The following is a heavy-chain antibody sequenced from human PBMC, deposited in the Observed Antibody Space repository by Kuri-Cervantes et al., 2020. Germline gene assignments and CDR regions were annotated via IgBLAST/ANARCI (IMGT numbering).Heavy chain of an antibody. J-gene: IGHJ6*02. Sequence: ASVKVSCKASGYTFSSYGISWLRQAPGQGLEWMGWINPYNGNTNYAQKLQGRVTMTRNTSISTAYMELSSLRSEDTAVYYCVRGTYPRRVVPAARYYYGMDVWGQGTTVTVSS. D-gene: IGHD2-2*01. V-gene: IGHV1-18*01. CDR3: VRGTYPRRVVPAARYYYGMDV. CDR1: GYTFSSYG. CDR2: INPYNGNT.